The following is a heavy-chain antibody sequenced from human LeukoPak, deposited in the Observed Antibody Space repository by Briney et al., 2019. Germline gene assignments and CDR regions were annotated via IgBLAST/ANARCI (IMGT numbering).Heavy chain of an antibody. CDR2: IYYSGST. CDR1: GGSISSGDYY. CDR3: AREFICSGGSCYSGYMDV. J-gene: IGHJ6*03. D-gene: IGHD2-15*01. V-gene: IGHV4-30-4*08. Sequence: TAPQTLSLTCTVSGGSISSGDYYWSWIRQPPGKGLEWIGYIYYSGSTYYNPSLKSRVTISVDTSKNQFSLKLSSVTAADTAVYYCAREFICSGGSCYSGYMDVWGKGTTVTVSS.